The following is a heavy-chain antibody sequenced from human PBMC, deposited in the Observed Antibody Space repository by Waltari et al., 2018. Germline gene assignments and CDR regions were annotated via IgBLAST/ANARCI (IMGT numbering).Heavy chain of an antibody. CDR2: INGNNGDR. D-gene: IGHD5-12*01. J-gene: IGHJ4*01. CDR3: AREEIVATKVLDD. Sequence: QVQLVQSGAEVKKPGASVKVSCKTSGYTFTAYYMHWVRQAPGQGLEGMGWINGNNGDRDYAQKVRGRVTMTRETSLTTVYMEMNRLTSDDTAVYYCAREEIVATKVLDDWGHGTLITVSS. V-gene: IGHV1-2*02. CDR1: GYTFTAYY.